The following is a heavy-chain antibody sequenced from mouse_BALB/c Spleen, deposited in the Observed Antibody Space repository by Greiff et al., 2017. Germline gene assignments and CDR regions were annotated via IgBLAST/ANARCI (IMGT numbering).Heavy chain of an antibody. J-gene: IGHJ3*01. CDR1: GFTFSSYG. Sequence: EVMLVESGGGLVQPGGSLKLSCAASGFTFSSYGMSWVRQTPDKRLELVATINSNGGSTYYPDSVKGRFTISRDNAKNTLYLQMSSLKSEDTAMYYCARKDAAWFAYWGQGTLVTVSA. V-gene: IGHV5-6-3*01. CDR3: ARKDAAWFAY. CDR2: INSNGGST.